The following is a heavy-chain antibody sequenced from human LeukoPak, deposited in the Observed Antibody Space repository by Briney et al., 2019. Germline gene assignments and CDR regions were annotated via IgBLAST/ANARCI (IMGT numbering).Heavy chain of an antibody. D-gene: IGHD2/OR15-2a*01. CDR3: ARGKYSAFDI. CDR1: GDSVSSNSVA. V-gene: IGHV6-1*01. CDR2: TFYRSKWYN. J-gene: IGHJ3*02. Sequence: SQTLSLTCAISGDSVSSNSVAWNWIRQSPSRGLEWLGRTFYRSKWYNDYAVSVKSRITINPDTSKNQSSLQLSSVTPEDTAVYYCARGKYSAFDIWGQGTMVTVSS.